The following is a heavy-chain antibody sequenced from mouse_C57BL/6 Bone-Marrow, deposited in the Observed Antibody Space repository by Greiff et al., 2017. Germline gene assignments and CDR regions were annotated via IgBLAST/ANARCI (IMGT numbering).Heavy chain of an antibody. CDR3: ARFPSLDAMDY. Sequence: QVQLQQSGAELVRPGASVKLSCKASGYTFTDYYINWVKQRPGQGLAWISRIYPGSGNTYYNEKFKGKATLTAEKSSSTAYMQLSSLTSDDSAVYFCARFPSLDAMDYWGQGTSVTVSS. J-gene: IGHJ4*01. V-gene: IGHV1-76*01. CDR2: IYPGSGNT. CDR1: GYTFTDYY. D-gene: IGHD6-2*01.